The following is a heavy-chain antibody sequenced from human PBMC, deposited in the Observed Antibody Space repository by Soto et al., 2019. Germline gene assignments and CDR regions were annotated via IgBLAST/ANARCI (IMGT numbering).Heavy chain of an antibody. CDR1: GFTFSSSA. V-gene: IGHV3-73*01. Sequence: GGPLRVSCAASGFTFSSSAMHWVRQASGKGLEWVGRIRSKANSYATAYAASVKGRFTISSDDSKNTAYLQMNSLKTEDTAVYYCTRPVVTMVRGYGMDAWGQGTTVTVSS. D-gene: IGHD3-10*01. CDR3: TRPVVTMVRGYGMDA. CDR2: IRSKANSYAT. J-gene: IGHJ6*02.